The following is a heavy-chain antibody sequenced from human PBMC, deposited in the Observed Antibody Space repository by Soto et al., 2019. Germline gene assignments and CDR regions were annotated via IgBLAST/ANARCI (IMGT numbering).Heavy chain of an antibody. V-gene: IGHV4-59*01. CDR2: IYYSGST. D-gene: IGHD5-12*01. J-gene: IGHJ3*02. CDR3: ARVELGATDAFAI. CDR1: GGSISSYY. Sequence: SETLSLTCTVSGGSISSYYWSWIRQPPGKGLEWIGYIYYSGSTNYNPSLKSRVTISVDTSKNQFSLKLSSVTAADTAVYYCARVELGATDAFAIWGQGTMVTVSS.